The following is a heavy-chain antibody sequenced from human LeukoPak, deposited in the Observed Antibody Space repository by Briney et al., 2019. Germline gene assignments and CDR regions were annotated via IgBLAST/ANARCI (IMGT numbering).Heavy chain of an antibody. Sequence: GGSLRLSCAASGFTFSDYYMSWVRQAPGKGLEWGSHISSSGRTIYYADSVKGRFTISRDNAKNSLYLQMNSLRAEETAVYYCARPDCSSTSCYEFDSWGQGTLVTVSS. CDR1: GFTFSDYY. CDR3: ARPDCSSTSCYEFDS. V-gene: IGHV3-11*04. J-gene: IGHJ4*02. CDR2: ISSSGRTI. D-gene: IGHD2-2*01.